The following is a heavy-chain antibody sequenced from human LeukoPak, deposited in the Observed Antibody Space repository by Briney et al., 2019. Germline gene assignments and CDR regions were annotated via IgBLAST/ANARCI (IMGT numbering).Heavy chain of an antibody. CDR2: NTSDGSGI. V-gene: IGHV3-74*01. J-gene: IGHJ5*02. CDR1: GFTFSSYW. Sequence: PGGSLRLSCAASGFTFSSYWMHWVRQPPGKGLVWVSRNTSDGSGIGYADSVKGRFTISRDISKNTLYLQMNSLRVEDTAVYYCARGHGSWGQGTLVTVSS. CDR3: ARGHGS.